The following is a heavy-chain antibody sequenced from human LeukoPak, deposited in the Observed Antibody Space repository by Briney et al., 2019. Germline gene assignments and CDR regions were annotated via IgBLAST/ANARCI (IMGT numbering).Heavy chain of an antibody. J-gene: IGHJ6*03. D-gene: IGHD2-2*01. V-gene: IGHV1-69*05. CDR1: GGTFSSYA. Sequence: SSVKVSCKASGGTFSSYAISWVRQAPGQGLEWMGRIIPIFGTANYAQKFQGRVTITTDESTSTAYMELSSLRSEDTAVYYCARGGYCSSTSCYPIAENYYYYYMDVWGKGTTVTVSS. CDR2: IIPIFGTA. CDR3: ARGGYCSSTSCYPIAENYYYYYMDV.